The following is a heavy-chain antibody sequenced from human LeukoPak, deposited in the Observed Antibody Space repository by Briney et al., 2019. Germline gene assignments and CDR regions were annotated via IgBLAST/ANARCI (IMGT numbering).Heavy chain of an antibody. D-gene: IGHD6-6*01. CDR2: ISGSGGST. CDR3: AKGQDGGTAARTDY. CDR1: EFTFSSYA. Sequence: GGSLRLSCAASEFTFSSYAMSWVRQAPGKGLEWVSAISGSGGSTYYADSVKGRFTISRDNSKNTLYLQMNSLRAEDTAVYYCAKGQDGGTAARTDYWGQGTLVTVSS. V-gene: IGHV3-23*01. J-gene: IGHJ4*02.